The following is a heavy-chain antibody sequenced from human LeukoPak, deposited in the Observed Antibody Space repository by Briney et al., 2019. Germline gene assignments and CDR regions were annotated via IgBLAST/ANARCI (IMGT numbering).Heavy chain of an antibody. Sequence: PGGSLRLSCAASGFTFSSYSMNWVRQAPGKGLEWVSSISSSSSYIYYADSVKGRFTISRDNAENSLYLQMNSLRAEDTAVYYCARDGSSWQDYYFDYWGQGTLVTVSS. CDR3: ARDGSSWQDYYFDY. J-gene: IGHJ4*02. V-gene: IGHV3-21*01. CDR2: ISSSSSYI. D-gene: IGHD6-13*01. CDR1: GFTFSSYS.